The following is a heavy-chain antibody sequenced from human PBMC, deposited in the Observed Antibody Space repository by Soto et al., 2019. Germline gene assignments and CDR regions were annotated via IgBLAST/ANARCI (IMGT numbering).Heavy chain of an antibody. CDR3: ARDIGANYYDSSGNWFDP. CDR2: IYHSGST. J-gene: IGHJ5*02. V-gene: IGHV4-4*02. CDR1: GGSISSSNW. Sequence: QVQLQESGPGLVKPSGTLSLTCAVSGGSISSSNWWSWVRQPPGKGLEWIGEIYHSGSTNYNPSLKSRVTISVDKSKNQFSLKLSSVTAADTAVYYCARDIGANYYDSSGNWFDPWGQGTLVTVSS. D-gene: IGHD3-22*01.